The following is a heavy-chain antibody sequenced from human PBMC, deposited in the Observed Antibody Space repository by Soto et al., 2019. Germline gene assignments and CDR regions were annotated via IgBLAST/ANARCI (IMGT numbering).Heavy chain of an antibody. Sequence: ASVKVSCKVSGRALSEDSIQWVRQVPGPGPEWMGGFDPENGQTTYAQKFQGRVTVTEDTSTDTAYMELSSLRSEDTALYYCATDEGDGYNLNYNYMDVWGKGTTVTVSS. CDR2: FDPENGQT. CDR1: GRALSEDS. J-gene: IGHJ6*03. CDR3: ATDEGDGYNLNYNYMDV. V-gene: IGHV1-24*01. D-gene: IGHD2-21*02.